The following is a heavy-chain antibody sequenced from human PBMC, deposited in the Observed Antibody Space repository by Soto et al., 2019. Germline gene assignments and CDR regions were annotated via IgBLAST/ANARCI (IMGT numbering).Heavy chain of an antibody. J-gene: IGHJ4*02. Sequence: VGSLRLSCASSVFTFSTYAMSCVRHTPGKGLEWVSAISGSPSSTYYADSVKGRFTISRDNSKKTLFLQMSSLRAEDTAVYYCAKDGSDSRGDLYYFEYWGQGTLVIVS. V-gene: IGHV3-23*01. CDR1: VFTFSTYA. CDR2: ISGSPSST. CDR3: AKDGSDSRGDLYYFEY. D-gene: IGHD3-22*01.